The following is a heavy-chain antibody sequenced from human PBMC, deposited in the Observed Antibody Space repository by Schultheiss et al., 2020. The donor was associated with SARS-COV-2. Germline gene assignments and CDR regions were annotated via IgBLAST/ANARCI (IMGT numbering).Heavy chain of an antibody. CDR1: GGSFSAYA. CDR3: ARSYSSGWVDFDY. J-gene: IGHJ4*02. V-gene: IGHV4-59*01. CDR2: IYYSGST. Sequence: SETLSLTCAVYGGSFSAYAWIWIRQPPGKGLEWIGYIYYSGSTNYNPSLKSRVTISIDTSKNQVSLRLNSVIAADTAVYFCARSYSSGWVDFDYWGQGTPVTVSS. D-gene: IGHD6-19*01.